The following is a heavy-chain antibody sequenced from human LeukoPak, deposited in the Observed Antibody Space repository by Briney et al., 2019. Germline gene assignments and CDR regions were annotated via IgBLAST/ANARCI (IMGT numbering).Heavy chain of an antibody. CDR2: IPDSGSP. D-gene: IGHD2-15*01. CDR1: GGSINTYY. CDR3: ARSTQRYCSGGTCFPYWFDP. J-gene: IGHJ5*02. V-gene: IGHV4-59*01. Sequence: PSETLSLTCTVSGGSINTYYWSWLRQPPGKGLEWIGYIPDSGSPSYNSSLKSRVTISIDTSKKQFSLMLSSVTAADTAIYYCARSTQRYCSGGTCFPYWFDPWGRGALVTVSS.